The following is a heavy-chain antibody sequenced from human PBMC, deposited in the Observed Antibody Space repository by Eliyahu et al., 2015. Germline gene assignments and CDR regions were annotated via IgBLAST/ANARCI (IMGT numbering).Heavy chain of an antibody. CDR1: GFTFSXYG. CDR2: IWYDGSNK. Sequence: QVQLVESGGGVVQPGRSLRLXCXASGFTFSXYGXPXVRQAPGKGLEXVAVIWYDGSNKYYADSVKGRFTISRDNSKNTLYLQMNSLRAEDTAVYYCARESGRDAFDIWGQGTMVTVSS. J-gene: IGHJ3*02. D-gene: IGHD2-15*01. V-gene: IGHV3-33*01. CDR3: ARESGRDAFDI.